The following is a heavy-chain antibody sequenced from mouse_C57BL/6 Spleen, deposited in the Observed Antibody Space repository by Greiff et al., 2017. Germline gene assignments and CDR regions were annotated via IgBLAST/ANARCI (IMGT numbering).Heavy chain of an antibody. D-gene: IGHD3-1*01. J-gene: IGHJ1*03. Sequence: EVKLQESGGGLVKPGGSLKLSCAASGFTFSSYAMSWVRQTPEKRLEWVATISDGGSYTYYPDNVKGRFTISRDNAKNNLYLQMSHLKSEDTAMYYCARGRAGLGYFDVWGTGTTVTVSS. CDR1: GFTFSSYA. CDR2: ISDGGSYT. CDR3: ARGRAGLGYFDV. V-gene: IGHV5-4*03.